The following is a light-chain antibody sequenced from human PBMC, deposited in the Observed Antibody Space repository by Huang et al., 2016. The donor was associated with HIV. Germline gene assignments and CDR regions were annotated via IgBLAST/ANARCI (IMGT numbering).Light chain of an antibody. CDR1: QSVLYSSNNKND. Sequence: DIVMTQSPDSLAVSLGERATINCKSSQSVLYSSNNKNDLAWYQQKPGQPRKLLMYGSAIRVSGVPDRFSGIGSGTDFTLNISSLQADDGAVYYCQQYYSTLTFGGGTKVEIK. J-gene: IGKJ4*01. CDR3: QQYYSTLT. CDR2: GSA. V-gene: IGKV4-1*01.